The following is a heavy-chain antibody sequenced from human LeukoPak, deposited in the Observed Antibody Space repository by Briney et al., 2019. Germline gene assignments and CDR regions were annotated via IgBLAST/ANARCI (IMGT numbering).Heavy chain of an antibody. CDR2: INHSGST. CDR3: ARDGVPLHSSSWYYWFDP. D-gene: IGHD6-13*01. J-gene: IGHJ5*02. CDR1: GGSFSGYY. Sequence: SETLSLTCAVYGGSFSGYYWSWIRQPPGKGLEWIGEINHSGSTNYNPSLKSRVTISVGTSKNQFSLKLSSVTAADTAVYYCARDGVPLHSSSWYYWFDPWGQGTLVTVSS. V-gene: IGHV4-34*01.